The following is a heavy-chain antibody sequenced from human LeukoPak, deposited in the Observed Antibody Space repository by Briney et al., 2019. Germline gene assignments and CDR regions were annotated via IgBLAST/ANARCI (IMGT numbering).Heavy chain of an antibody. Sequence: ASVKVSCKASGYTFTSYAMHWVRQAPGQRLEWMGWINAGNGNTKYSQKFQGRVTITRDTSASTAYMELSSLRSEGTAVYYCARGDSSGYYVYWGQGTLVTVSS. CDR2: INAGNGNT. D-gene: IGHD3-22*01. CDR1: GYTFTSYA. J-gene: IGHJ4*02. V-gene: IGHV1-3*01. CDR3: ARGDSSGYYVY.